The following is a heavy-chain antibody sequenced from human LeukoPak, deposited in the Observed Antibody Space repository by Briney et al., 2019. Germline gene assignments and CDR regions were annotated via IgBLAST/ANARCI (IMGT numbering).Heavy chain of an antibody. CDR3: ARDYDFWSGYYFDAFDI. CDR1: XGSIXXYY. CDR2: IYTSGGT. J-gene: IGHJ3*02. Sequence: TXSLTXXXXXGSIXXYYWSWIRQPAGKGLEWIGRIYTSGGTNYNPSLKSRVTMSVDTSKNQFSLKLSSVTAADTAVYYCARDYDFWSGYYFDAFDIWGQGTMVTVSS. V-gene: IGHV4-4*07. D-gene: IGHD3-3*01.